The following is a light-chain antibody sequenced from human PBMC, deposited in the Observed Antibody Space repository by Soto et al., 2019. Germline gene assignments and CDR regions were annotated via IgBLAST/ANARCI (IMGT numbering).Light chain of an antibody. CDR1: QSVSSRY. CDR2: AAS. CDR3: QQYGTSPPHP. V-gene: IGKV3-20*01. J-gene: IGKJ2*01. Sequence: EIVLTQSPGTLSLSPGERGTLSCRASQSVSSRYLAWYQQKPGQAPRLLIYAASSRATGIPDRFSGSGSGTDFPLTISRLEPEDFAVYYCQQYGTSPPHPFGQGTKLEIK.